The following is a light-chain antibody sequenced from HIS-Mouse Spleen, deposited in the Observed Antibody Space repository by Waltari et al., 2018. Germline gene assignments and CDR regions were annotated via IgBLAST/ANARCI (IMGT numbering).Light chain of an antibody. J-gene: IGKJ3*01. Sequence: AIRMTQSPSSFSASTVDRVTITCRASQGISSYLAWYQQKPGKAPKLLIYAASTLQSGVPSRFSGSGSGTDFTLTISCLQSEDFATYYCQQYYSYRFTFGPGTKVDIK. CDR1: QGISSY. CDR2: AAS. V-gene: IGKV1-8*01. CDR3: QQYYSYRFT.